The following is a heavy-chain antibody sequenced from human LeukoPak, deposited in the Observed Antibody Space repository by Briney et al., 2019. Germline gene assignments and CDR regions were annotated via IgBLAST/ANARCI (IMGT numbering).Heavy chain of an antibody. CDR1: GFTFSSYW. J-gene: IGHJ6*02. D-gene: IGHD6-6*01. V-gene: IGHV3-7*05. Sequence: GGSLRLSCAASGFTFSSYWRSWVRQAPGKGRDGVANIKQDGREEVYVDSVNGRFTISRDNAKNPLFLQMNTLRPEDPAVYYCARDPYSSTWSYGMDVWGQGTTVTVSS. CDR3: ARDPYSSTWSYGMDV. CDR2: IKQDGREE.